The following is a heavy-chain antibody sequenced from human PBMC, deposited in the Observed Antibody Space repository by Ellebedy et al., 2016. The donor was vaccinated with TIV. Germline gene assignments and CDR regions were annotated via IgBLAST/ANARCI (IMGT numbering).Heavy chain of an antibody. CDR1: DFNFINYN. CDR3: ARDILDCGGDCYSTYYYDH. V-gene: IGHV3-21*01. CDR2: ISSGNGYI. J-gene: IGHJ4*02. D-gene: IGHD2-21*01. Sequence: PGGSLRLSCVASDFNFINYNMNWVRQAPGKGLEWVSSISSGNGYIFYADSVKGRFTVSRDNAKNSLYLQMTGLRAEDTAVYYCARDILDCGGDCYSTYYYDHWGQGTLVTVST.